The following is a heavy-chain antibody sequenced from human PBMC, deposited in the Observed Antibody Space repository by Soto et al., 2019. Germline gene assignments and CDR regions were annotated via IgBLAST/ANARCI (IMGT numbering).Heavy chain of an antibody. V-gene: IGHV3-30*18. CDR3: AKVDGYGDDHTSGVDY. J-gene: IGHJ4*02. CDR1: GFTFSSYG. Sequence: QVQLVESGGGVVQPGRSLRLSCAASGFTFSSYGMHWVRQAPGKGLEWVAVISYDGSNKYHADSVKGRFTISRDNSKNTLYLQMNSLRAEDTAVDYCAKVDGYGDDHTSGVDYWGQGTLVTVSS. CDR2: ISYDGSNK. D-gene: IGHD6-13*01.